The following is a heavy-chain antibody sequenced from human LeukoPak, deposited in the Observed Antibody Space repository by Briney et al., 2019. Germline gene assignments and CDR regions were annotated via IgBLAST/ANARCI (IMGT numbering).Heavy chain of an antibody. D-gene: IGHD5-24*01. Sequence: GGSERLSCAASGFTFSSYAMSWVRQAPGKGLEWVSAISGDSGVTYYIDSVKGRFTISRDNSKCTLYLQVGSLRAEDTAVYYCARKLLQYDRDGPSFDYWGQATLATVSS. J-gene: IGHJ4*02. CDR1: GFTFSSYA. V-gene: IGHV3-23*01. CDR2: ISGDSGVT. CDR3: ARKLLQYDRDGPSFDY.